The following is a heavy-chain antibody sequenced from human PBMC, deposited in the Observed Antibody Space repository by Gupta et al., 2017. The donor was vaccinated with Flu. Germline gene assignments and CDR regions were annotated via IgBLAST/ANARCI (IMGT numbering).Heavy chain of an antibody. J-gene: IGHJ4*02. CDR1: GFTFNTYS. D-gene: IGHD2-2*01. V-gene: IGHV3-21*01. CDR2: ISSSSSYI. Sequence: EVQLVESGGGVVKPGGSVRLSCAASGFTFNTYSMNWVRQAPGKGLEWVSSISSSSSYIYYADSVKGRFTISRDNAKNSLYLQMNSLSAEDTAGYYCARYWGVPQSTTSWGQGTLVTVSS. CDR3: ARYWGVPQSTTS.